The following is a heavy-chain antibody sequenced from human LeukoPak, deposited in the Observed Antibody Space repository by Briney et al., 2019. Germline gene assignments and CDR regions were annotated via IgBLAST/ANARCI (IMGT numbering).Heavy chain of an antibody. CDR3: AKARGATYGTYYFDY. J-gene: IGHJ4*02. D-gene: IGHD4/OR15-4a*01. CDR2: SGSGGDT. CDR1: GFTFSSYA. Sequence: GALRLSCAASGFTFSSYAMNWVRQAPGKGREWVSISGSGGDTYYADSVKGRFTISRDNSKNTLYLQMNSLRAEDTAVYYCAKARGATYGTYYFDYWGQGTLVTVSS. V-gene: IGHV3-23*01.